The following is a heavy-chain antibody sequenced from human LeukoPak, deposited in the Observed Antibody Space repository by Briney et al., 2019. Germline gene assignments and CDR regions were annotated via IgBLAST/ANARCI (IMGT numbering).Heavy chain of an antibody. V-gene: IGHV3-23*01. Sequence: GGSLRLSCAASGFTFSSYAMSWVRQAPGKGLEWVSAISGSGGSTYYADSVKGRFTISRDNSKNTLYLQMNGLRAEDTAVYYCAKLSNSGGWYETNWGQGALVTVSS. CDR1: GFTFSSYA. J-gene: IGHJ4*02. D-gene: IGHD6-19*01. CDR3: AKLSNSGGWYETN. CDR2: ISGSGGST.